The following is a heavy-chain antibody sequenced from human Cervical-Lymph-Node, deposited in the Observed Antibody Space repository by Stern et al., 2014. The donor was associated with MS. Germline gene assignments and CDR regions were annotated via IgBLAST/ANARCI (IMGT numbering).Heavy chain of an antibody. V-gene: IGHV2-5*02. D-gene: IGHD3-3*01. Sequence: QITLKESGPTLVKPTQTLTLTCTFSGFSLTTNGMGVAWFRQPPGKALVWLALIYWDDDERYSPSLKDRLTITKDTSENQVVLTVTNLDPLDTATYYCARTIFGVITTYAFDSWGQGTLVTVSS. J-gene: IGHJ4*02. CDR1: GFSLTTNGMG. CDR2: IYWDDDE. CDR3: ARTIFGVITTYAFDS.